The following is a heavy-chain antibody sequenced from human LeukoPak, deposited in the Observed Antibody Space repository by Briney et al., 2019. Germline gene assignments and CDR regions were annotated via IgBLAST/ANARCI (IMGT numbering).Heavy chain of an antibody. CDR1: GLTFSDYY. CDR3: ARGGYSVYDWVDY. CDR2: ISSSSSYT. J-gene: IGHJ4*02. Sequence: GGSRRLSCAASGLTFSDYYISWIRQAPGKGMEWDSYISSSSSYTNYADSVKGRFTSSRDNAKNSLYLQMNSLRAEDTAGYYWARGGYSVYDWVDYWGQGTLVTVSS. V-gene: IGHV3-11*05. D-gene: IGHD5/OR15-5a*01.